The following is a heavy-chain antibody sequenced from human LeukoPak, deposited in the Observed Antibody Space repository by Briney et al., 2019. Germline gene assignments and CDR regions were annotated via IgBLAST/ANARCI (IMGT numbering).Heavy chain of an antibody. CDR2: ISGSGGST. V-gene: IGHV3-23*01. J-gene: IGHJ4*02. CDR1: GFTFSSYA. Sequence: QAGGSLRLSCAASGFTFSSYAMSWVRQAPGKGLEWVSAISGSGGSTYYADSVKGRFTISRDNSKNTLYLQMNSLRAEDTAVYYCAKDLSCSGDSCYSAFDYWGQGTLVTVSS. CDR3: AKDLSCSGDSCYSAFDY. D-gene: IGHD2-15*01.